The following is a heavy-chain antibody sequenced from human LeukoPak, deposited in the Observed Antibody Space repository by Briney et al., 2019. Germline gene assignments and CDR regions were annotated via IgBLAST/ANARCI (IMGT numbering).Heavy chain of an antibody. J-gene: IGHJ4*02. CDR3: AREGAVAVYGY. V-gene: IGHV3-7*01. D-gene: IGHD6-19*01. CDR1: GFTFEDFG. CDR2: IKQDGSEK. Sequence: GGSLRLSCAASGFTFEDFGMSWVRQAPGKGLEWVANIKQDGSEKYYVDSVKGRFTISRDNAKNSLYLQMNGLRAEDTAVYYCAREGAVAVYGYWGQGTLVTVSS.